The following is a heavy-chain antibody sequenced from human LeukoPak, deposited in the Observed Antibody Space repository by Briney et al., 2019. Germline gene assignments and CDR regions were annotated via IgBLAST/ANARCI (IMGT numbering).Heavy chain of an antibody. CDR2: IYTSGST. CDR3: ARDRSGADY. J-gene: IGHJ4*02. Sequence: SETLSLTCTVSGGSISTYYWSWIRQPAGKELEWIGRIYTSGSTKYNPSLKSRVTISVDKSKNQFSLKLTSVTAADTAMYYCARDRSGADYWGQGTLVTVS. D-gene: IGHD3-10*01. CDR1: GGSISTYY. V-gene: IGHV4-4*07.